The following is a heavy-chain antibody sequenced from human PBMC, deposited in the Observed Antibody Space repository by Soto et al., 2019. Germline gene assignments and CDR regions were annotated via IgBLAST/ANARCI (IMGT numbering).Heavy chain of an antibody. CDR2: ISYSGST. Sequence: TLSLTCTVSGGSISSGNYYCSWIRQPPGKGLEWIGFISYSGSTYYSLSLKSRVTISVDTSKNQFSLNLSFVTAADTAVYYCATMGTPATGLYYFDYWGQGTLVTVSS. J-gene: IGHJ4*02. CDR3: ATMGTPATGLYYFDY. CDR1: GGSISSGNYY. V-gene: IGHV4-30-4*01. D-gene: IGHD5-18*01.